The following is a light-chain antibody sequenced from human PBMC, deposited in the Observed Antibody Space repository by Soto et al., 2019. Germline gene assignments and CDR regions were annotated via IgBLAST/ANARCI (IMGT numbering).Light chain of an antibody. CDR1: QSVSSSY. J-gene: IGKJ4*01. Sequence: EVVLTQSPGTLSLSPGERATLSCRASQSVSSSYLAWYQQKPGQAPRLLIYGASSRATGIPDRFNGSGSGTDFTLTISRLEPEDFAVYYCQQYGSSPPITFGGGTKVDIK. CDR2: GAS. CDR3: QQYGSSPPIT. V-gene: IGKV3-20*01.